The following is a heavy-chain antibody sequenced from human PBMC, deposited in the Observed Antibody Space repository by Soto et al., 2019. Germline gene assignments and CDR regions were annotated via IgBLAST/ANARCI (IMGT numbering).Heavy chain of an antibody. CDR1: GFSFSNAW. Sequence: GGSLRLSCAASGFSFSNAWMNWVRQAPGKGLEWVGRIKRKIEGEKTDYAAPVKGRFTISRDDSKNTLHLQMNSLKADDTALYYCTTGSVEGAWGQGATVTVSS. D-gene: IGHD2-15*01. J-gene: IGHJ6*02. V-gene: IGHV3-15*07. CDR3: TTGSVEGA. CDR2: IKRKIEGEKT.